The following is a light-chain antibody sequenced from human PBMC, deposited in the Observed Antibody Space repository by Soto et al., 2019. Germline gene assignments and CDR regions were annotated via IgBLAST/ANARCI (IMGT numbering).Light chain of an antibody. J-gene: IGLJ1*01. CDR3: QAWDSSTPV. CDR1: KLGDKY. V-gene: IGLV3-1*01. CDR2: QDS. Sequence: SYELTQPPSVSVSPGQTASITCSGDKLGDKYACWYQQKPGQSPVLVIYQDSKRPSGIPERSSGSNSGNTATLTISGTQAMDEADYYCQAWDSSTPVFGTGTKVTVL.